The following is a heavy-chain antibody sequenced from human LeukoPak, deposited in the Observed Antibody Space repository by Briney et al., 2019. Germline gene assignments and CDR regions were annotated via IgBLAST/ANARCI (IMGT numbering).Heavy chain of an antibody. CDR2: IIPIFGTT. D-gene: IGHD4-23*01. J-gene: IGHJ2*01. V-gene: IGHV1-69*13. CDR1: GGTFSSYA. Sequence: SVKVSCKASGGTFSSYAISWVRQAPGQGLEWMGGIIPIFGTTNYAQKFQGRVTITADESTSTAYVELSSLRSEDTAVYYCARDRVVTRRVWYFDLWGRGTLVTVSS. CDR3: ARDRVVTRRVWYFDL.